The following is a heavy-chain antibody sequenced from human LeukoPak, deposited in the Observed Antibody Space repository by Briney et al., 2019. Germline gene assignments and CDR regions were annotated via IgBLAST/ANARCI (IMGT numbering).Heavy chain of an antibody. CDR2: ISGSGGST. Sequence: PGGSLRLSCAASGFTFSSYAMSWVRQAPGNRLEWVSAISGSGGSTYYADSVKGRFTISRDNSKNTLYLQMNSLRAEDTAVYYCAKVLTKYHLLPNWFDPWGQGTLVTVSS. CDR3: AKVLTKYHLLPNWFDP. J-gene: IGHJ5*02. D-gene: IGHD2-2*01. CDR1: GFTFSSYA. V-gene: IGHV3-23*01.